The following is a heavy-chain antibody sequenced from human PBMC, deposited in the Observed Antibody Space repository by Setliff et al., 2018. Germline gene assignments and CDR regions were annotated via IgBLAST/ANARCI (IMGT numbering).Heavy chain of an antibody. J-gene: IGHJ6*03. CDR1: GGSIGPHY. CDR3: ARDRSTVIRGVTSFFYYYMDV. CDR2: IFYSDTA. D-gene: IGHD3-10*01. V-gene: IGHV4-59*11. Sequence: PSETLSLTCTVSGGSIGPHYWSWIRQAPGEGLEWIGHIFYSDTAKYNPSLESRAAISVDSSKNQFSLKLRSVTAADTAVYYCARDRSTVIRGVTSFFYYYMDVWGGGTTVTVSS.